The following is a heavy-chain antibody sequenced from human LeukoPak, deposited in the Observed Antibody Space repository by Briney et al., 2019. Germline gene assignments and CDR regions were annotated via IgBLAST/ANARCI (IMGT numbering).Heavy chain of an antibody. V-gene: IGHV3-21*01. D-gene: IGHD6-19*01. J-gene: IGHJ4*02. CDR1: GFTFSSCS. CDR3: ARVSRAVAYY. Sequence: GGSLRLSCAASGFTFSSCSMNWVRQAPGKGLEWVSSISSSSSYIYYADSVKGRFTISRDNAKNSLYLQMNSLRAEDTAVYYCARVSRAVAYYWGQGTLVTVSS. CDR2: ISSSSSYI.